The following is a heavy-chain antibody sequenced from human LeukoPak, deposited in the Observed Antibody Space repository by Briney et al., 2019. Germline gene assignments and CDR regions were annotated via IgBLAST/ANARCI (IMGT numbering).Heavy chain of an antibody. CDR2: ISYGGSNK. J-gene: IGHJ3*02. D-gene: IGHD4-17*01. Sequence: GGSLRLSCAASGFTFSSYGMHWVRQAPGKGLEWVAVISYGGSNKYYADSVKGLFTISRDNSKHTLYLQMNSLRAEDTAVYYCAAYGDYSPPVDIWGQGTMVTVSS. CDR3: AAYGDYSPPVDI. CDR1: GFTFSSYG. V-gene: IGHV3-30*03.